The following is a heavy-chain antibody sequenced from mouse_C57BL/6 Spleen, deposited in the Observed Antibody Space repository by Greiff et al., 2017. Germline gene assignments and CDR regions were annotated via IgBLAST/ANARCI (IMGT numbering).Heavy chain of an antibody. D-gene: IGHD2-10*01. CDR2: ISSGGSYT. Sequence: DVMLVESGGDLVKPGGSLKLSCAASGFTFSSYGMSWVRQTPDKRLEWVATISSGGSYTYYPDSVKGRFTISRDNAKNTLYLQMSSLKSEDTAMYYCARPYYDAMDYWGQGTSVTVSS. CDR1: GFTFSSYG. V-gene: IGHV5-6*02. J-gene: IGHJ4*01. CDR3: ARPYYDAMDY.